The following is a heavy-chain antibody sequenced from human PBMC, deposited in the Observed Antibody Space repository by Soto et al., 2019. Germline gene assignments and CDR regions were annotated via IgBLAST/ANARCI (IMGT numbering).Heavy chain of an antibody. CDR1: GGSISSGGYS. CDR2: IYHSGST. D-gene: IGHD3-22*01. V-gene: IGHV4-30-2*01. Sequence: SETLSLTCAVSGGSISSGGYSWSWIRQPPGKGLEWIGYIYHSGSTYYNPSLKSRVTISVDRSKNQFSLKLSSVTAADTAVYYCAGGTVNIYDSSGSPYYFDYWGQGTLVTVSS. CDR3: AGGTVNIYDSSGSPYYFDY. J-gene: IGHJ4*02.